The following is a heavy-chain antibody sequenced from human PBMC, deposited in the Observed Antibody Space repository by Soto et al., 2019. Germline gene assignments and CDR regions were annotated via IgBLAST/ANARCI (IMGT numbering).Heavy chain of an antibody. V-gene: IGHV2-5*02. D-gene: IGHD3-22*01. CDR3: AHIPNYYQYDWFDP. CDR1: GLSLTTRGVG. CDR2: IYWDDDK. J-gene: IGHJ5*02. Sequence: QITLKESGPTLVKPTQTLTLTCTSSGLSLTTRGVGVGWIRQPPGKALEWLALIYWDDDKRYSPSLQSRLSITKDTSKNQVVLTMTNVDPVDTATYYCAHIPNYYQYDWFDPWGQGTLVSVS.